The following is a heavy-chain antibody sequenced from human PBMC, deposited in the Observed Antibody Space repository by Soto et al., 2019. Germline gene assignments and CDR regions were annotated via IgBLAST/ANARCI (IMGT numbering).Heavy chain of an antibody. D-gene: IGHD5-12*01. CDR3: TKDDGYNDSTYYHYFGMDV. CDR1: GFTFSDYY. Sequence: LRLSCAASGFTFSDYYMSRIRQAPGKGLEWVSYSSSSGSTIYYADSVKGRFTISRDNSANRLFLQMNSLRPEDTAVYYCTKDDGYNDSTYYHYFGMDVWGQGTTVTVSS. J-gene: IGHJ6*02. CDR2: SSSSGSTI. V-gene: IGHV3-11*04.